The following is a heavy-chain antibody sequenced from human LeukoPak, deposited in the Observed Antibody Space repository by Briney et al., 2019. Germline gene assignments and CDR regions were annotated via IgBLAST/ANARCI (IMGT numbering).Heavy chain of an antibody. CDR1: GFTFSSYW. CDR2: IRQDGSEK. CDR3: ARLANYDSSGYFDY. D-gene: IGHD3-22*01. Sequence: AGGSLRLSCAASGFTFSSYWMIWVRQAPGKGLEWVANIRQDGSEKYYVASVRGRFTISRDNAKNSLYLQMNSLRGEDTAVYYCARLANYDSSGYFDYWGQGTLVTVSS. J-gene: IGHJ4*02. V-gene: IGHV3-7*01.